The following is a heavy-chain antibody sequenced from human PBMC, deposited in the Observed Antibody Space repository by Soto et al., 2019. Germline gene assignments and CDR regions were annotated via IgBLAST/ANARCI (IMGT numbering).Heavy chain of an antibody. CDR1: GYTFTSYY. CDR3: ARILTPYYYDSSGYSFDAFDI. Sequence: SVKVSCKASGYTFTSYYMHWVRQAPGQGLDWMGIINPSGGSTSYAQKFQSRVTMTRDTSTSTVYMELSSLRSEDTAVYYCARILTPYYYDSSGYSFDAFDIWGQGTMVTVSS. V-gene: IGHV1-46*01. D-gene: IGHD3-22*01. J-gene: IGHJ3*02. CDR2: INPSGGST.